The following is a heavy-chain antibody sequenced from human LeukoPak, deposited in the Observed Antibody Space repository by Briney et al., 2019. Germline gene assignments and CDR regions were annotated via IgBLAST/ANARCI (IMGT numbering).Heavy chain of an antibody. CDR1: GFTFSSYS. CDR3: ARDRTKGGSLLQGGY. Sequence: GESLRLSCAASGFTFSSYSMNWVRQAPGKGLEWVSSISSSSSYIYYADSVKGRFTISRDNAKNSLYLQMNSLRAEDTAVYYCARDRTKGGSLLQGGYWGQGTLVTVSS. CDR2: ISSSSSYI. D-gene: IGHD3-16*01. V-gene: IGHV3-21*01. J-gene: IGHJ4*02.